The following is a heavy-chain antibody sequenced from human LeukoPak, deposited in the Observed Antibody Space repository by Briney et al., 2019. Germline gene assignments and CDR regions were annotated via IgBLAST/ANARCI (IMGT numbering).Heavy chain of an antibody. CDR3: ARAALGELGPEFDY. CDR1: GSSISSHY. V-gene: IGHV4-59*11. CDR2: IYYSGST. J-gene: IGHJ4*02. D-gene: IGHD3-16*01. Sequence: SETLSLTCTVSGSSISSHYWSWIRQPPGKGLEWIGYIYYSGSTNYNPSLKSRVTISVDTSKNQFSLKLSSVTAADTAVYYCARAALGELGPEFDYWGQGTLVTVSS.